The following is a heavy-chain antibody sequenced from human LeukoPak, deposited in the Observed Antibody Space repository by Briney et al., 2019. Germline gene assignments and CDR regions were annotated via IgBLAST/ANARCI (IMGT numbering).Heavy chain of an antibody. V-gene: IGHV3-11*01. CDR2: INIGGTNT. CDR1: GFTFNDFY. CDR3: ATDGAGFDT. Sequence: PGGSLRLSCAASGFTFNDFYMSWIRQAPGKGLEWLSYINIGGTNTHFADSVKGRFTISRDNAKKSLYLEMNNLRAEDTAVYYCATDGAGFDTWGQGVLVTVSS. J-gene: IGHJ5*02.